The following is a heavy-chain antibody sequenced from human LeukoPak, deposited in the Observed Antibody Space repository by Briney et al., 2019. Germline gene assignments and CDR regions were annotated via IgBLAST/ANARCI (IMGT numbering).Heavy chain of an antibody. V-gene: IGHV7-4-1*04. CDR1: GYTFTSYA. CDR3: AREDSRDWIGISYYYYGMDV. CDR2: INTNTGNP. Sequence: ASVKVSCKASGYTFTSYAMNWVRQAPGQGLEWMGWINTNTGNPTYAQGFTGRFVFSLDTSVSMAYLQISSLKAEDTAVYYCAREDSRDWIGISYYYYGMDVWGQGTTVTVSS. J-gene: IGHJ6*02. D-gene: IGHD3/OR15-3a*01.